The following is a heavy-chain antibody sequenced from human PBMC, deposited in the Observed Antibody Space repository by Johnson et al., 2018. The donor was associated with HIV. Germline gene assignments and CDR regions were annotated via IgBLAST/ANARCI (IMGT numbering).Heavy chain of an antibody. CDR1: GFTFSSYA. CDR3: ARDADSDAFDI. CDR2: ISYDGSNK. V-gene: IGHV3-30-3*01. Sequence: HVQLVESGGGVVQPGRSLRLSCAASGFTFSSYAMHWVRQAPGKGLEWVAVISYDGSNKYYADSVKGRFTISRDNSENTLYLQMNSLRTEDTAVYYCARDADSDAFDIWGQGTLVTVSS. J-gene: IGHJ3*02. D-gene: IGHD2-21*02.